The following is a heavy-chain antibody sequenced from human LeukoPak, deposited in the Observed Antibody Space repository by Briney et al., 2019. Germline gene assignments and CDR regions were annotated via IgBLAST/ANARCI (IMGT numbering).Heavy chain of an antibody. Sequence: PGGSLRLSCAASGFTFSNYWMSWVRQAPGKGLEWVSAISGSGGSTYYADSVKGRFTISRDNSKNTLYLQMNSLRAEDTAVYYCAKDNEIGSSSWYISYYYYMDVWGKGTTVTISS. V-gene: IGHV3-23*01. CDR1: GFTFSNYW. J-gene: IGHJ6*03. CDR2: ISGSGGST. D-gene: IGHD6-13*01. CDR3: AKDNEIGSSSWYISYYYYMDV.